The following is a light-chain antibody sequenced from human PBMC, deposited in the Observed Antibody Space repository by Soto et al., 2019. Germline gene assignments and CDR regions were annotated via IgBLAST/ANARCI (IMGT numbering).Light chain of an antibody. V-gene: IGLV3-1*01. CDR1: KLGDKY. CDR2: QDS. CDR3: QAWDNSLV. Sequence: SYELTQPPSVSVSPGQTASITCSGDKLGDKYACWYQQKPGRSPVLVIYQDSKRPSGIPERFSGSNSGNTATLTISGTQAMDEADYYCQAWDNSLVFGGGTKVTVL. J-gene: IGLJ2*01.